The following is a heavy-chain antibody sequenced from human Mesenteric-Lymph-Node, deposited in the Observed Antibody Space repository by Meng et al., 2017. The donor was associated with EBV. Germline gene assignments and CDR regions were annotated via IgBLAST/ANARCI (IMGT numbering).Heavy chain of an antibody. CDR3: ARGYAGYYGKLFDY. V-gene: IGHV4-34*01. CDR2: INHNGST. CDR1: GGSFSGYY. Sequence: QVQLQQWGAGLLKPSETLSLTCAVYGGSFSGYYWTWIRQPPGRGLEWIGEINHNGSTNHNPSLKSRVTISADTSKDQFSLKLSSVTAADTAVYYCARGYAGYYGKLFDYWGQGTLVTVSS. D-gene: IGHD3-3*01. J-gene: IGHJ4*02.